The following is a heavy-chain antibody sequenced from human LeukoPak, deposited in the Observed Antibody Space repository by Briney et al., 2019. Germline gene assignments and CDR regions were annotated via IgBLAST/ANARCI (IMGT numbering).Heavy chain of an antibody. D-gene: IGHD3-3*01. CDR3: ARDRYDSKRYYYYMDV. CDR1: GGSISSGSYY. Sequence: PSETLSLTCTVSGGSISSGSYYWSWIRQPAGKELEWIGRIYTSGSTNYNPSLKSRVTISVDTSKNQFSLKLSSVTAADTAVYYCARDRYDSKRYYYYMDVWGKGTTVTVSS. J-gene: IGHJ6*03. CDR2: IYTSGST. V-gene: IGHV4-61*02.